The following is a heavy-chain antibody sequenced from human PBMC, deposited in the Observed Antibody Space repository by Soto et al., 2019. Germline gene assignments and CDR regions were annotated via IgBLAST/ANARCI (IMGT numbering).Heavy chain of an antibody. V-gene: IGHV1-69*13. Sequence: SVKVSCKASGGTFSSYAISWVRQAPGQGLEWMGGIIPIFGTANYAQKFQGRVTITADESTSTAYMELSSLRSEDTAVYYCAISPDYSNYVDYYGMDVWGQGTTVTVSS. CDR1: GGTFSSYA. D-gene: IGHD4-4*01. CDR3: AISPDYSNYVDYYGMDV. CDR2: IIPIFGTA. J-gene: IGHJ6*02.